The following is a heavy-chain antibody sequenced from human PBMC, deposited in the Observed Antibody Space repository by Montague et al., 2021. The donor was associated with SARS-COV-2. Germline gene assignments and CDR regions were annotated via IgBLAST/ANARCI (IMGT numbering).Heavy chain of an antibody. Sequence: SETLSLTCTVSGGSISSYYWNWVRQPPGKGPEWIGYIYYSGRTNYNPSLKSRVTISVDTSKNQFSLKLSSVTAADTAVYYCARGGGSGYRYYFDYRGQGSLVTVSS. D-gene: IGHD3-22*01. V-gene: IGHV4-59*01. J-gene: IGHJ4*02. CDR2: IYYSGRT. CDR3: ARGGGSGYRYYFDY. CDR1: GGSISSYY.